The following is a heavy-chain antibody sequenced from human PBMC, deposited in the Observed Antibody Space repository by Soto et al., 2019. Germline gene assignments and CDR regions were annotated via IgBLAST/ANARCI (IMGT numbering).Heavy chain of an antibody. Sequence: PSETLSLTCAVDGGSFSGHYWSWIRQPPGKELEWIGEVTHSGSTNSNPSLKSRVTISADTSKNQFSLELSSVTAADTALYYCARGASMIVDVQSAATDKYYFDSWGQGTLVTVSS. V-gene: IGHV4-34*01. J-gene: IGHJ4*02. D-gene: IGHD3-22*01. CDR2: VTHSGST. CDR3: ARGASMIVDVQSAATDKYYFDS. CDR1: GGSFSGHY.